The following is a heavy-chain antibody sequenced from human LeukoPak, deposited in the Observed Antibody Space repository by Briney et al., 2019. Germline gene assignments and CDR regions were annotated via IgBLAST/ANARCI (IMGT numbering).Heavy chain of an antibody. CDR1: GFTFSTYW. D-gene: IGHD6-19*01. V-gene: IGHV3-74*01. CDR3: AKDNGWLHEY. J-gene: IGHJ4*02. CDR2: INSDESRT. Sequence: GGSLRLSCAASGFTFSTYWMHWVRQAPGKGLVWVSRINSDESRTNYADSVRGRFTISRDNAKNSLSLQMSSLRADDTAVYYCAKDNGWLHEYWGQGTLVTVSS.